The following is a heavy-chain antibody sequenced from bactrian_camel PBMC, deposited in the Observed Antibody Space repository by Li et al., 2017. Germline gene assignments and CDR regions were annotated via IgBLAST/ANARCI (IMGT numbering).Heavy chain of an antibody. CDR1: GDTIGRYC. CDR2: IESDGST. J-gene: IGHJ4*01. V-gene: IGHV3S55*01. Sequence: QLVESGGGSVQVGGSLRLSCVASGDTIGRYCMGWFRQIPDREREGVAGIESDGSTSYADSVKGRFTISRDNAKNTLYLQMTSLKPEDTAVYYCAADQDPFGRRASDEACATLVAYKYEGQGTQVTVS. D-gene: IGHD2*01.